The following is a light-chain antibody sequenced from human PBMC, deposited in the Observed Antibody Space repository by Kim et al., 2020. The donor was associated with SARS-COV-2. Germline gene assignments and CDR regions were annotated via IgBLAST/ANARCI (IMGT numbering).Light chain of an antibody. CDR1: CLRSYY. V-gene: IGLV3-19*01. J-gene: IGLJ3*02. CDR3: NSRDSSGNHPPWV. Sequence: SSELTQDPAVSVALGQTVRITCQGDCLRSYYASWYQQKPGQAPVLVIYGKNNRPSGIPDRFSGSSSGNTASLTITGAQAEDEADYYCNSRDSSGNHPPWVFGGGTQLTVL. CDR2: GKN.